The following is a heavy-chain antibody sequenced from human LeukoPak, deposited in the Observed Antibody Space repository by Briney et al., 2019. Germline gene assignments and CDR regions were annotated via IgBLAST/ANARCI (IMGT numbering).Heavy chain of an antibody. D-gene: IGHD3-10*01. Sequence: PGGSLRLSCAASGFTFSSYEMNWVRQAPGKGLEWVSYISSSGSTIYYADSVKGRFTISRDNAKNSLYLQMNSLRAEDTAVYYCARVDTMVRGARSPHYYFDYWGQGTLVTVSS. V-gene: IGHV3-48*03. J-gene: IGHJ4*02. CDR1: GFTFSSYE. CDR2: ISSSGSTI. CDR3: ARVDTMVRGARSPHYYFDY.